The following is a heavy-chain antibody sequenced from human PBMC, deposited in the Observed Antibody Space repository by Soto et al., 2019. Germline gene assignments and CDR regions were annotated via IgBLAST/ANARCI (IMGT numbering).Heavy chain of an antibody. D-gene: IGHD3-16*01. Sequence: SEALSPTSNYSGCAIRTCVYYWSWIRQHPGKGLVLIGYIYYSGSTYYNPSLKSRVTISVDTSKNQFSLKLSSVTAADTAVYYCARVGGINWFDPWGQG. CDR3: ARVGGINWFDP. J-gene: IGHJ5*02. CDR1: GCAIRTCVYY. V-gene: IGHV4-31*03. CDR2: IYYSGST.